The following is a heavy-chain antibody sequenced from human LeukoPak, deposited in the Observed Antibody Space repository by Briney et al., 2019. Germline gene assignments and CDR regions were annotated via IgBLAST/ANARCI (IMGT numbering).Heavy chain of an antibody. D-gene: IGHD3-16*01. V-gene: IGHV3-7*01. CDR3: AREGEGGFDI. J-gene: IGHJ3*02. CDR1: GFTFSLYW. Sequence: GGSLRLSCAASGFTFSLYWISWVRQAPGKGLEWVANIKQDGSKKEYVDSVKGRFTISRDNAKKSLYLQMDSLRAEDTAVYYCAREGEGGFDIWGQGTMVTVSS. CDR2: IKQDGSKK.